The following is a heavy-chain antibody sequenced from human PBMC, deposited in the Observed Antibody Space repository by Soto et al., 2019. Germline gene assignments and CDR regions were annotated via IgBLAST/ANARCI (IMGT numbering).Heavy chain of an antibody. Sequence: EVQLLESGGDLVQPGGSLRLSCAASGFTFNDYALHWVRQVPGKGLEWVSSLGSRGFRTHYAESLKGRFTISRDNIRNTVYRQMNSRRAEATAVYYCARDRAVYCSKGMCLDAFNTWGQGTLVTVSS. CDR1: GFTFNDYA. CDR2: LGSRGFRT. D-gene: IGHD2-2*01. V-gene: IGHV3-23*01. CDR3: ARDRAVYCSKGMCLDAFNT. J-gene: IGHJ3*02.